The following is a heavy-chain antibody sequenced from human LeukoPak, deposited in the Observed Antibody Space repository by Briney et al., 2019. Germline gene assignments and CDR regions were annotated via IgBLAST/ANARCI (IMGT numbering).Heavy chain of an antibody. D-gene: IGHD4-17*01. CDR3: ARDPTTVTSLPYYFDF. CDR1: GGSFSGYH. J-gene: IGHJ4*02. CDR2: INDRGRT. Sequence: PSETLSLTCAVHGGSFSGYHWNWIRQSPSKGLEWIGEINDRGRTNYNPSLESRVTLSVDTSNKEFSLKLSAVTAADTAVYYCARDPTTVTSLPYYFDFWGQGTLVSVSS. V-gene: IGHV4-34*01.